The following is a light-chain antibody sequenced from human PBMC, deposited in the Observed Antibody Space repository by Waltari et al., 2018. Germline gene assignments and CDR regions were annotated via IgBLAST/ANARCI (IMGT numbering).Light chain of an antibody. V-gene: IGKV1-5*03. CDR1: QTISSW. CDR2: TAS. J-gene: IGKJ1*01. Sequence: DIQMTQSPSSLSASVGDRVTITCRASQTISSWLAWYQQKPGKAPKLLIYTASTLESGVPSRFSGSGSGTEFTLTISSLQPGDFATYYCQQFNSFPWTFGHGTKVEIK. CDR3: QQFNSFPWT.